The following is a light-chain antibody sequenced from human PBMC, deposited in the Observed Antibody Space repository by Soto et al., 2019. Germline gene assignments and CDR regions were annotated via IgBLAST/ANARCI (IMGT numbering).Light chain of an antibody. V-gene: IGLV2-14*02. Sequence: QSALTQPASVSGSPGQSITISCTGTSSDIGNYNLVSWYQQHPGKAPKLMIHEDSKRPSGVSNRFSGSKSGNTASLTISGLRTEDEADYYCCSLTTSHTYVFGSGTKLTVL. CDR3: CSLTTSHTYV. J-gene: IGLJ1*01. CDR2: EDS. CDR1: SSDIGNYNL.